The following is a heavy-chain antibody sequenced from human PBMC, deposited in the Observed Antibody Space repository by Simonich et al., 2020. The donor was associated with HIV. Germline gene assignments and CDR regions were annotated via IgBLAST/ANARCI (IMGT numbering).Heavy chain of an antibody. Sequence: EVQLVESGGGLVQPGGSLRLSCAASGFTFTSYEMNWVRQAPGKGLRWVSYMSSRDSTIYYADSVKGRFTISRDNAKNSLYLQMNSLRPEDTAVYYCARVWGGDYSALQYWGQGTLVTVSS. V-gene: IGHV3-48*03. CDR1: GFTFTSYE. CDR3: ARVWGGDYSALQY. J-gene: IGHJ1*01. CDR2: MSSRDSTI. D-gene: IGHD7-27*01.